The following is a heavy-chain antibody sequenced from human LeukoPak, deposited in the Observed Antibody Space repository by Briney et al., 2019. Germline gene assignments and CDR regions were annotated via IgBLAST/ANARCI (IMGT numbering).Heavy chain of an antibody. D-gene: IGHD2-2*01. J-gene: IGHJ6*02. CDR1: GFTFSSYS. V-gene: IGHV3-21*01. CDR2: ISSSSSYI. Sequence: GGSLRLSCAASGFTFSSYSMNWVRQAPGRGLGWVSSISSSSSYIYYADSVKGRFTISRDNAKNSLYLQMNSLRAEDTAVYYCARDLVVPAGYYGMDVWGQGTTVTVSS. CDR3: ARDLVVPAGYYGMDV.